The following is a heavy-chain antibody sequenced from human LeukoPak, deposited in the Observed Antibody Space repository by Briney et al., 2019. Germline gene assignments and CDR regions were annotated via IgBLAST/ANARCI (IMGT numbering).Heavy chain of an antibody. D-gene: IGHD3-22*01. CDR1: GFTFSSYA. CDR2: ISGSGGST. Sequence: GGSLRLSCAASGFTFSSYAMSWVRKAPGKGLEWVSAISGSGGSTYYADSVKGRFTISRDNSKNTLYLQMNSLRAEDTAVYYCAKASYYYDSASRDYWGQGTLVTVSS. J-gene: IGHJ4*02. CDR3: AKASYYYDSASRDY. V-gene: IGHV3-23*01.